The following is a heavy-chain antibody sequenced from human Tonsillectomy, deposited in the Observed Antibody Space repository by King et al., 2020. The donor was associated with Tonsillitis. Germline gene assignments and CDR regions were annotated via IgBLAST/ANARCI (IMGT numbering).Heavy chain of an antibody. D-gene: IGHD7-27*01. Sequence: VQLVQSGAEVQKPGASLRISCEASGYSFTDYFIHWVRQAPGQGLEWMGWINPKSGVTNDAQKFQGRVTMIGDTSISTAYMELSRLESDDTAMYFCARIRTKNWALDAFDVWGQGTMVTVSS. V-gene: IGHV1-2*02. J-gene: IGHJ3*01. CDR1: GYSFTDYF. CDR2: INPKSGVT. CDR3: ARIRTKNWALDAFDV.